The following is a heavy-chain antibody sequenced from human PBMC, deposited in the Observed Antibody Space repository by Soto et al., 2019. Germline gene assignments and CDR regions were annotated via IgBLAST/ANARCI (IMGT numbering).Heavy chain of an antibody. CDR2: ISYDGSNK. CDR1: GFTFSSYG. D-gene: IGHD5-12*01. CDR3: AKDLNGGYDLHYYYYGRDV. V-gene: IGHV3-30*18. Sequence: QVQLVESGGGVVQPGRSLRLSCAASGFTFSSYGMHWVRQAPGKGLEWVAVISYDGSNKYYADSVKGRFTISRDNSKNTLYLQMNSLRAEDTAVYYCAKDLNGGYDLHYYYYGRDVWGQGTTVTVSS. J-gene: IGHJ6*02.